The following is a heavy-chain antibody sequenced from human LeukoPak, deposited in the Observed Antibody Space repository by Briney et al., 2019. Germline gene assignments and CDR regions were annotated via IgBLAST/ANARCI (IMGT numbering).Heavy chain of an antibody. J-gene: IGHJ4*02. CDR3: AKQRGMVDY. CDR1: GFTFSSYG. V-gene: IGHV3-23*01. Sequence: GGSLRLSCAGSGFTFSSYGMIWVRQAPGKGPEWVSAISGSGGSTYYADSVKGRFTISRDNSKNTLYLQMNSLRAEDTAVYYCAKQRGMVDYWGQGTLVTVSS. D-gene: IGHD2-8*01. CDR2: ISGSGGST.